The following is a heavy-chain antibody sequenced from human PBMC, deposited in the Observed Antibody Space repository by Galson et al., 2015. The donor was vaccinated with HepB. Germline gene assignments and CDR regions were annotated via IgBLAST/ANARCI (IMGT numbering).Heavy chain of an antibody. Sequence: SLRLSCAASGFTFSGYGMHWVRQAPGKGLEWVAVISYDGSNKYYADSVKGRFTISRDNSKNTLYLQMNSLRAEDTAVYYCAKDGVLRFLESHYGMDVWGQGTTVTVSS. CDR1: GFTFSGYG. CDR2: ISYDGSNK. CDR3: AKDGVLRFLESHYGMDV. V-gene: IGHV3-30*18. J-gene: IGHJ6*02. D-gene: IGHD3-3*01.